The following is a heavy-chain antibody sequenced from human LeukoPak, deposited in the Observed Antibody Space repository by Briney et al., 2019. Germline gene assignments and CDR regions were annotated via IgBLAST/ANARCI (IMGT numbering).Heavy chain of an antibody. CDR1: GGSISSYY. CDR3: ASVLSHPMVRGMGVFDY. D-gene: IGHD3-10*01. J-gene: IGHJ4*02. V-gene: IGHV4-59*01. Sequence: PSETLSLTCTVSGGSISSYYWSWIRQPPGKGLEWIGYIYYSGSTNNNPSLKRRVTISVDTSKKQFSLKLSSVTAADTAVYYCASVLSHPMVRGMGVFDYWGQGTLVTVSS. CDR2: IYYSGST.